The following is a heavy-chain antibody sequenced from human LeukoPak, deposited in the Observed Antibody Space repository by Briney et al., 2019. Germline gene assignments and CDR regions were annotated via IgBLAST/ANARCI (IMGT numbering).Heavy chain of an antibody. CDR3: AKGGPLPISYYYYMDV. Sequence: PGGSLRLSCAVSGFTFSNYWMTWVRQAPGKGLEWVSAISGSGGFTSYADSVRGRFTISRDSSKNTLYLQMNSLRAEDTAVYYCAKGGPLPISYYYYMDVWGKGTTVTVSS. V-gene: IGHV3-23*01. CDR2: ISGSGGFT. J-gene: IGHJ6*03. D-gene: IGHD3-3*02. CDR1: GFTFSNYW.